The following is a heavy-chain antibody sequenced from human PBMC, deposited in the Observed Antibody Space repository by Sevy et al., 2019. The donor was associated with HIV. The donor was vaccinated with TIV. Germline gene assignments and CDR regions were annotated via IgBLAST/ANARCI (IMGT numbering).Heavy chain of an antibody. CDR3: ARGRGSSCWPFDY. J-gene: IGHJ4*02. D-gene: IGHD6-13*01. Sequence: SETLSLTCAISGDSVSSNSAVWNWIRQSPSRGLEWLGRTYYRSKWYNDYAESVKSRITINPDRSKNQFSLKLNAVTPEDTAVYYCARGRGSSCWPFDYWGQGTLVTVSS. CDR2: TYYRSKWYN. CDR1: GDSVSSNSAV. V-gene: IGHV6-1*01.